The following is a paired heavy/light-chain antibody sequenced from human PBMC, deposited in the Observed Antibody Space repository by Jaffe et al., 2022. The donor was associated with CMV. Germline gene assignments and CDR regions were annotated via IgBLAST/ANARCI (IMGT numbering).Light chain of an antibody. J-gene: IGLJ2*01. Sequence: QAVVTQEPSLTVSPGGTVTLTCGSSTGAVTSGHYPYWFQQKPGQAPRTLIYDTSNKHSWTPARFSGSLLGGKAALTLSGAQPEDEAEYYCLLSYSGAHVFGGGTKLTVL. CDR2: DTS. V-gene: IGLV7-46*01. CDR1: TGAVTSGHY. CDR3: LLSYSGAHV.
Heavy chain of an antibody. V-gene: IGHV4-4*02. D-gene: IGHD3-22*01. CDR1: GGSISSSNW. Sequence: QVQLQESGPGLVKPSGTLSLTCAVSGGSISSSNWWSWVRQPPGKGLEWIGEIYHSGSTNYNPSLKSRVTISVDKSKNQFSLKLSSVTAADTAVYYCAGDYYDSSGYPNWAQPAILWGQGTLVTVSS. CDR3: AGDYYDSSGYPNWAQPAIL. J-gene: IGHJ4*02. CDR2: IYHSGST.